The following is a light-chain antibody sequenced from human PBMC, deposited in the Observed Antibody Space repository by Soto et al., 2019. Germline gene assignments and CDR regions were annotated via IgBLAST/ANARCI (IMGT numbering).Light chain of an antibody. J-gene: IGKJ1*01. Sequence: DIQLTQSPSTLSASVGDRVTVTCRASQRIDRYLAWYQQKPGKAPKLLVYDASTLEGGVPSSFSGSGSATEFILTISSLQQDDFATYYCQQYKDGAWTFGQGTRVEIK. CDR1: QRIDRY. CDR2: DAS. V-gene: IGKV1-5*01. CDR3: QQYKDGAWT.